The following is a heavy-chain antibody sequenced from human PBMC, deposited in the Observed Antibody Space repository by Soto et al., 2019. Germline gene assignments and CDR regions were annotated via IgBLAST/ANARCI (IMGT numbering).Heavy chain of an antibody. V-gene: IGHV3-30*18. CDR2: ISYDGSNK. Sequence: PGGSLRLSCASSGFTFSSYAMSWVRQAPGKGLEWVAVISYDGSNKYYADSVKGRFTISRDNSKNTLYLQMNSLRAEDTAVYYCAKDRNYKFVVVPAAMSLDYWGQGTLVTVSS. CDR1: GFTFSSYA. J-gene: IGHJ4*02. CDR3: AKDRNYKFVVVPAAMSLDY. D-gene: IGHD2-2*01.